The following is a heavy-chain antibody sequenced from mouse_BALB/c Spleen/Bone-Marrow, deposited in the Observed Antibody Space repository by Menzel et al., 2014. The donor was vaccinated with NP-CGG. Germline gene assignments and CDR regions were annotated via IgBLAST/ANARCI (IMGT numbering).Heavy chain of an antibody. D-gene: IGHD1-1*01. CDR1: GYTFTSCW. CDR3: TRDYGSFMDY. CDR2: IYPGNSDT. Sequence: EVQLQESGTVLARPGASVKMSCKASGYTFTSCWVHWVKQRPGQGLEWIGTIYPGNSDTSYNQKFKGKAKLTAVTSTSTAYMEISSLTNEDSAVYFCTRDYGSFMDYWGQGTSVTVS. J-gene: IGHJ4*01. V-gene: IGHV1-5*01.